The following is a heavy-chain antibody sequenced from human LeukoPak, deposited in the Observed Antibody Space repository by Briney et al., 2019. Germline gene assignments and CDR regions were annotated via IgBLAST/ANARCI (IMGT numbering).Heavy chain of an antibody. Sequence: SGGSLRLSCAASGFTFSSYSMNWVRQAPGKGLEWVSSISSSSSYIYYADSVKGRFTISRDNAKNSLYLQMNSLRAEDTAVYYCARDPLSGGTTQDYWGQGTLVTVSS. D-gene: IGHD1-1*01. CDR2: ISSSSSYI. V-gene: IGHV3-21*01. CDR1: GFTFSSYS. CDR3: ARDPLSGGTTQDY. J-gene: IGHJ4*02.